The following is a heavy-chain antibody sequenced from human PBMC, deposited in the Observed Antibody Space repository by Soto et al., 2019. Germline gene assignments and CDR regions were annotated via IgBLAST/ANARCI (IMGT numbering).Heavy chain of an antibody. CDR1: GFTFSSYA. Sequence: PGGSLRLSCAASGFTFSSYAMSWVRQAPGKGLEWVSAISSSGGSTSYADSVKGRFTISRDNAKNTLYLQMNSLRAEDTAVYYCVRTSLVVAAATREDYWGQGTLVTVSS. CDR3: VRTSLVVAAATREDY. V-gene: IGHV3-23*01. CDR2: ISSSGGST. D-gene: IGHD2-15*01. J-gene: IGHJ4*02.